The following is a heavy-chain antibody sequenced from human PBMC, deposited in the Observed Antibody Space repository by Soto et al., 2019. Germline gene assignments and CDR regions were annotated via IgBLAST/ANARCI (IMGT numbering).Heavy chain of an antibody. V-gene: IGHV4-30-2*01. Sequence: SETLSLTCAVSGGSISSGGYSWSWIRQPPGKGLEWIGYIYHSGSTYYNSSLKSRVTISVDRSKNQFSLKLSSVTAADTAVYYCARGPPNSIWGQGTLVTVSS. CDR1: GGSISSGGYS. J-gene: IGHJ4*02. CDR2: IYHSGST. D-gene: IGHD3-22*01. CDR3: ARGPPNSI.